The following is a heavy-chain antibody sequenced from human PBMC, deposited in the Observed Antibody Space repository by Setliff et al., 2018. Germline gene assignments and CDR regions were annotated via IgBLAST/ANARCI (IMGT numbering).Heavy chain of an antibody. V-gene: IGHV4-39*01. CDR2: INYSGIT. CDR1: GDSISSSSYY. J-gene: IGHJ3*02. Sequence: ETLSLTCSVSGDSISSSSYYWGWIRQPPGKGLEWIGSINYSGITYYSPSLKSRVIVSVDTSKNQFSLKLSSVTAADTAVYYCARLPGYCNGGNCYGYYTFDIWGQGTMVPSPQ. D-gene: IGHD2-15*01. CDR3: ARLPGYCNGGNCYGYYTFDI.